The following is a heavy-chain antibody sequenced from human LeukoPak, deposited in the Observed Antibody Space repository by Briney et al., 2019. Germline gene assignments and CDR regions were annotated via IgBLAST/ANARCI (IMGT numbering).Heavy chain of an antibody. Sequence: GGSLRLSCAASGFTFSSYAMSWVRQAPGKGLEWVANINQDGSVQYYMDSVKGRFTISRDNAQRSLYLQMNSLRADDTGVYYCAGADSGSWDFGRGAQGTLVTVSS. V-gene: IGHV3-7*04. D-gene: IGHD6-13*01. J-gene: IGHJ4*02. CDR3: AGADSGSWDFGR. CDR1: GFTFSSYA. CDR2: INQDGSVQ.